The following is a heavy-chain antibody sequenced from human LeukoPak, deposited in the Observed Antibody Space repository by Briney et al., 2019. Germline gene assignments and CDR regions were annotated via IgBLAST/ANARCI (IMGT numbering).Heavy chain of an antibody. CDR1: GFTFSSYS. J-gene: IGHJ4*02. V-gene: IGHV3-21*04. CDR3: ASGPPDTSGYYYLLY. CDR2: ISSSSSYI. Sequence: PGGSLRLSCAASGFTFSSYSMNWVRQAPGKGLEWVSSISSSSSYIYYADSVKGRFTISRDNSKNTLYLQMNSLRAEDTAVYYCASGPPDTSGYYYLLYWGQGILVTVSS. D-gene: IGHD3-22*01.